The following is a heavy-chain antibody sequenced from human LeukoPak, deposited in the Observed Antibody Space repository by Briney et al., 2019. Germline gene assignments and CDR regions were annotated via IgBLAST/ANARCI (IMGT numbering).Heavy chain of an antibody. D-gene: IGHD4-17*01. V-gene: IGHV1-2*06. J-gene: IGHJ4*02. Sequence: ASVKVSCKASGYIFTGYYMHWVRQAPGQGLEWMGRINPNSGGTNYAQKFQGRVTMTRDTSISTAYMELSRLRSDDTAVYYCARTTVTGSDRDYWGQGTLVTVSS. CDR1: GYIFTGYY. CDR3: ARTTVTGSDRDY. CDR2: INPNSGGT.